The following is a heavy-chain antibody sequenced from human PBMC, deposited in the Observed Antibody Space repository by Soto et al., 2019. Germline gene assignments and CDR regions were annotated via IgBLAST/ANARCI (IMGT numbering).Heavy chain of an antibody. CDR3: ARDHLPNYYYYYYMDV. CDR2: ISSNGGST. V-gene: IGHV3-64*01. CDR1: GFTFSSYA. Sequence: GGSLRLSCAASGFTFSSYAMHWVRQAPGKELEYVSAISSNGGSTYYANSVKGRFTISRDNSKNTLYLQMGSLRAEDMAVYYCARDHLPNYYYYYYMDVWGKGTTVTVSS. J-gene: IGHJ6*03.